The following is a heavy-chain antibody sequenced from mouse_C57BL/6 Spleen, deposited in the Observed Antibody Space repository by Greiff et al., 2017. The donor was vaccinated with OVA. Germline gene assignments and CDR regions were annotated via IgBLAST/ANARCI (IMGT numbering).Heavy chain of an antibody. CDR1: GYTFTSYW. CDR2: IDPSDSYT. J-gene: IGHJ4*01. V-gene: IGHV1-69*01. CDR3: ARSHFYAMDY. Sequence: QVQLQQPGAELVMPGASVKLSCKASGYTFTSYWMHWVKQRPGQGLEWIGEIDPSDSYTNYNQKFKGKSTLTVDKSSSTAYMQLSSLTSEVSAVYYCARSHFYAMDYWGQGTSVTVSS.